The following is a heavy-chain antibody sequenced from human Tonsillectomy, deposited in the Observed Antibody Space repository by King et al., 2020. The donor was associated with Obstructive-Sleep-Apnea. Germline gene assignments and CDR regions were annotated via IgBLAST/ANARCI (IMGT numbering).Heavy chain of an antibody. D-gene: IGHD3-10*01. CDR2: ISWNSGTI. CDR1: GFIFDDYA. Sequence: VQLVESGGGLVQPGRSLRLSCAVSGFIFDDYAMHWVRQAPGKGLEWVSGISWNSGTICYVDSVKGRFTISRDNAKNSLYLQMNSLRAEDTALYYCVKGDYGSGQSGGDVWGQGTTVTVSS. V-gene: IGHV3-9*01. J-gene: IGHJ6*02. CDR3: VKGDYGSGQSGGDV.